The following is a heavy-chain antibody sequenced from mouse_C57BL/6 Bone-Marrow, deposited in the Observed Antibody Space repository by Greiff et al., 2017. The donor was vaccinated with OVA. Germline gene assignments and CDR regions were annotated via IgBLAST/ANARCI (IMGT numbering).Heavy chain of an antibody. J-gene: IGHJ3*01. CDR1: GYTFTSYW. Sequence: QVQLKQPGAELVKPGASVKLSCKASGYTFTSYWMHWVKQRPGQGLEWIGMIHPNSGSTNYNEKFKSKATLTVDKSSSTAYMQLSSLTSEDSAVYYCAREGDYDETYWGQGTLVTVSA. CDR2: IHPNSGST. D-gene: IGHD2-4*01. CDR3: AREGDYDETY. V-gene: IGHV1-64*01.